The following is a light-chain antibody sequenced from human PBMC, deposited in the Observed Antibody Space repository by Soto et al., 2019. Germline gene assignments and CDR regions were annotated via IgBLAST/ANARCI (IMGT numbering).Light chain of an antibody. V-gene: IGLV2-14*01. CDR2: EVS. CDR3: SSYRSRPL. J-gene: IGLJ3*02. Sequence: QSVLTQPASVSGSPGQSITISCTGTSSDIAAYNYVSWYQQFPGKAPKLMIYEVSNRPSGVSNRFSGSKSGNTAFLSISGLQAEDEADYYCSSYRSRPLFGGWTKLTVL. CDR1: SSDIAAYNY.